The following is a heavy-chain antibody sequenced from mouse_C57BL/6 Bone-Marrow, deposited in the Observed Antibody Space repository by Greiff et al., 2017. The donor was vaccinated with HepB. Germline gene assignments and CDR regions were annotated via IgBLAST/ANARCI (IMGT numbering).Heavy chain of an antibody. D-gene: IGHD1-1*01. J-gene: IGHJ2*01. CDR3: AREGFCDYGSSYDYFDY. CDR2: IDPSDSYT. CDR1: GYTFTSYW. V-gene: IGHV1-50*01. Sequence: QVHVKQPGAELVKPGASVKLSCKASGYTFTSYWMQWVKQRPGQGLEWIGEIDPSDSYTNYNQKFKGKATLTVDTSSSTAYMQLSSLTSEDSAVYYCAREGFCDYGSSYDYFDYWGQGTTLTVSS.